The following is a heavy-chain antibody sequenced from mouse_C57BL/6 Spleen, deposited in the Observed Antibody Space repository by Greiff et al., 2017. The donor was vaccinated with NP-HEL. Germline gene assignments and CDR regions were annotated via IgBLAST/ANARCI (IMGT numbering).Heavy chain of an antibody. D-gene: IGHD2-5*01. CDR2: ISNGGGST. V-gene: IGHV5-12*01. CDR1: GFTFSDYY. J-gene: IGHJ4*01. CDR3: ARQGRYSNYYAMDY. Sequence: EVQVVESGGGLVQPGGSLKLSCAASGFTFSDYYMYWVRQTPEKRLEWVAYISNGGGSTYYPDTVKGRFTISRDNAKNTLYLQMSRLKSEDTAMYYCARQGRYSNYYAMDYWGQGTSVTVSS.